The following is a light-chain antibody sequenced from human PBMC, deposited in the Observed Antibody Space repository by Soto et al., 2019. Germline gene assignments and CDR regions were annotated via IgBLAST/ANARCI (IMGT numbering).Light chain of an antibody. CDR3: LQDYGDSWT. J-gene: IGKJ1*01. V-gene: IGKV1-6*02. CDR2: KAS. CDR1: QNIVTY. Sequence: IQMTQSHSSLSASVGDRFTITCRSSQNIVTYLNWYLQKPGQAPKLLIYKASSLESGVPSRFSGSRSGTEFTLTISSLQPEDFASYYCLQDYGDSWTFGQGTKVDIK.